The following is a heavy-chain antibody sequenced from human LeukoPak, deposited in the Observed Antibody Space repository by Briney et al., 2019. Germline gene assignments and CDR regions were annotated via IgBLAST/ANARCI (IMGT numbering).Heavy chain of an antibody. Sequence: SETLSLTCTVSDGAIAGYSWSWIRQPPGKGLEWIGYIYYSGDTNYNPSLQSRVTVSVDTSKNQFSLKLTSVTAADTAVYYCARVLPGVFDYWGQGTLVTVSS. CDR1: DGAIAGYS. J-gene: IGHJ4*02. CDR2: IYYSGDT. D-gene: IGHD2-8*01. V-gene: IGHV4-59*01. CDR3: ARVLPGVFDY.